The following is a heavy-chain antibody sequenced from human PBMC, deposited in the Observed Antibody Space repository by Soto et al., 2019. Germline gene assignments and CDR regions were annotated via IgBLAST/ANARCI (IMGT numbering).Heavy chain of an antibody. J-gene: IGHJ5*02. Sequence: GASVKVSCKASGYTFTSYGISWVRQAPGQGLEWMGWISAYNGNTNYAQKLQGRVTMTTDTSTSTAYMELRSLRSDDTAVYYCARVPDGYSYGLNWFDPWGQGTLVTVSS. D-gene: IGHD5-18*01. CDR1: GYTFTSYG. CDR2: ISAYNGNT. CDR3: ARVPDGYSYGLNWFDP. V-gene: IGHV1-18*01.